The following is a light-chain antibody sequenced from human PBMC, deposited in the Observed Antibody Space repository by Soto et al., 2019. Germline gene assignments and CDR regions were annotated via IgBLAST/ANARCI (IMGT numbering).Light chain of an antibody. CDR3: QQYKRWPPIT. J-gene: IGKJ5*01. CDR1: RSVGSN. CDR2: GTS. V-gene: IGKV3-15*01. Sequence: EIVMTQSPDTLSVSSGDRATLSCRASRSVGSNLAWYQQKPGQAPRLLIYGTSIRATGIPARFSGSGSGTEFSLSISSLQSEDFAVYYCQQYKRWPPITFGQGTRLEI.